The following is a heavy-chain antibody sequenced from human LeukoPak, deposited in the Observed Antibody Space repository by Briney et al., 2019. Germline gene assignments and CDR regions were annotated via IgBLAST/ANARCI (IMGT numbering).Heavy chain of an antibody. V-gene: IGHV3-15*01. CDR2: IKSKSDGGST. J-gene: IGHJ4*02. CDR3: TAMRSFGY. CDR1: GVTFSNAW. Sequence: GGSLRLSCAASGVTFSNAWMSWVRQAPGKGLEWVGLIKSKSDGGSTDYAAPVKGRFTFSRDDSKNTLYLQMDSLKTEDTAVYYCTAMRSFGYWGQGTLVTVSS.